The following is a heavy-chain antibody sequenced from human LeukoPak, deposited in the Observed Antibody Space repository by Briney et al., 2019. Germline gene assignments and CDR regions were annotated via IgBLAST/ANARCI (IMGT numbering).Heavy chain of an antibody. CDR2: IYHSGST. CDR1: GGSISSSNW. V-gene: IGHV4-4*02. D-gene: IGHD3-3*01. J-gene: IGHJ6*03. Sequence: SETLSLTCAVSGGSISSSNWWSWVRQPPGKGLEWIGEIYHSGSTNYNPSLKSRVTISVDTSKNQFSLKLSSVTAADTAVYYCARIRTYYDFWSGYYTAEGFYMDVWGKGTTVTVSS. CDR3: ARIRTYYDFWSGYYTAEGFYMDV.